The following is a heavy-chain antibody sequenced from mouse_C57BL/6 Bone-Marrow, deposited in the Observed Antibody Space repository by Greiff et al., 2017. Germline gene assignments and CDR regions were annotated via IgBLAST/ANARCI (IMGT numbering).Heavy chain of an antibody. Sequence: VQLQQSGAELVRPGASVKLSCTASGFNIKDDYMHWVKQRPEQGLEWIGWIDPENGDTAYASKFQGKATIPADTSSNTAYLQLSSLTSEDTAVYYCTPSTTVEVRGQGTSVTVSS. CDR2: IDPENGDT. J-gene: IGHJ4*01. CDR1: GFNIKDDY. D-gene: IGHD1-1*01. CDR3: TPSTTVEV. V-gene: IGHV14-4*01.